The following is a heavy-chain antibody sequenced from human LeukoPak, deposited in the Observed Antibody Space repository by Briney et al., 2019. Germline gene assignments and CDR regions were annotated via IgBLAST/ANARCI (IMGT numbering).Heavy chain of an antibody. CDR2: IYHSGST. J-gene: IGHJ4*02. D-gene: IGHD4-17*01. CDR3: ARAKDYGDYNFDY. Sequence: SETLSLTCAVSGGSISSGGYSWSWIRQPPGKGLEWIGYIYHSGSTYYNPSLKSRVTISVDRSKNQFSLKLSSVTAADTAVYYCARAKDYGDYNFDYWGQGTLVTVSS. V-gene: IGHV4-30-2*01. CDR1: GGSISSGGYS.